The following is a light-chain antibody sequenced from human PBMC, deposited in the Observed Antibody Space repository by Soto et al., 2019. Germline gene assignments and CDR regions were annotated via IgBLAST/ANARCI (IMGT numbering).Light chain of an antibody. Sequence: QSALTQPASVSGSPGHSITISCTGTSSDVGYYNYVSWYQQHPGKAPKLMICDVSNRPSGVSNRFSGSKSGNTASLTISGIQAEDEADYYCSSYTSNNTVVFGGGTKLTVL. V-gene: IGLV2-14*01. CDR1: SSDVGYYNY. J-gene: IGLJ2*01. CDR2: DVS. CDR3: SSYTSNNTVV.